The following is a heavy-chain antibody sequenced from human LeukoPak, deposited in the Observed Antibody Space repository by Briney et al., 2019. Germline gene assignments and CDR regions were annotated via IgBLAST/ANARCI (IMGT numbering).Heavy chain of an antibody. D-gene: IGHD5-18*01. V-gene: IGHV4-59*01. CDR2: IYNSGST. CDR3: ARGGYSYGYDDDFDY. Sequence: PSETLSLTCTVSGGSISSYYWSWIRQPPGKGLEWIGYIYNSGSTNYNPSLKSRVTISVDTAKSQFSLKLSYVTAADTAVYYCARGGYSYGYDDDFDYWGQGTLVTVSS. CDR1: GGSISSYY. J-gene: IGHJ4*02.